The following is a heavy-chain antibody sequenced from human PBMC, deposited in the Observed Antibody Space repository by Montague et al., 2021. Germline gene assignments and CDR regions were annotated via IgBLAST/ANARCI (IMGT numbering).Heavy chain of an antibody. J-gene: IGHJ4*02. CDR2: IYWDDDK. V-gene: IGHV2-5*02. CDR1: GFSLSTSGVG. D-gene: IGHD5-12*01. CDR3: AHRQGGYDLWY. Sequence: PALVKPTQTLTLTCTFSGFSLSTSGVGVGWIRQPPGKALEWLALIYWDDDKRYSPPLKGRLTITKDTSKNQVVLTMTNMDPVDTATYYCAHRQGGYDLWYWGQGTLVTVSS.